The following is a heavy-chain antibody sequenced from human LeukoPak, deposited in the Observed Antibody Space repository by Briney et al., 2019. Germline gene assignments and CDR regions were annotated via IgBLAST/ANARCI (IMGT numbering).Heavy chain of an antibody. J-gene: IGHJ4*02. V-gene: IGHV3-23*01. Sequence: GGSLRLSCAVSGITLSNYGMSWVRQAPGKGLEWVAGISDRGSRANYADSVKGRFTISRDNAKNSLYLQMNSLRAEDTAVYYCARDPVLDYWGQGTLVTVSS. CDR3: ARDPVLDY. D-gene: IGHD4-17*01. CDR1: GITLSNYG. CDR2: ISDRGSRA.